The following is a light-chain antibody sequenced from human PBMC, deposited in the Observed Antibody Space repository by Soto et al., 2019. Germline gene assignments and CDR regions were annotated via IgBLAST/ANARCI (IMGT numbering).Light chain of an antibody. Sequence: QSALTQPPSASGSPGQSVTISCTGTSSDVGGYNYVSWYQQHPGKAPKLIIYEVSKRPSGVPDRFSDSKSGNTASLTVSGLQAEDEADYYCSSDGGSKVFGGGTKLTVL. CDR3: SSDGGSKV. V-gene: IGLV2-8*01. CDR2: EVS. CDR1: SSDVGGYNY. J-gene: IGLJ2*01.